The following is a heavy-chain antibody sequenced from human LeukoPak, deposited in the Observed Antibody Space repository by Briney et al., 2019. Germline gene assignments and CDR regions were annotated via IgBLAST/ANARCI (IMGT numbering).Heavy chain of an antibody. J-gene: IGHJ4*02. V-gene: IGHV3-48*04. D-gene: IGHD4-17*01. CDR2: VGISSGNT. Sequence: GGSLRLSCAASGFTFSDYSMNWVRQAPGKGLEWISYVGISSGNTNYADSVKGRFTISGDSARNSLYLQMSSLRVEDTAVYYCARDHNYGFDNWGQGTLVTVSS. CDR1: GFTFSDYS. CDR3: ARDHNYGFDN.